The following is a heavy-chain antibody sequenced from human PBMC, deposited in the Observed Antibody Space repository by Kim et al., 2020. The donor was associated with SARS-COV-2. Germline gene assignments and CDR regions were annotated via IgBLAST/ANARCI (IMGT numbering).Heavy chain of an antibody. J-gene: IGHJ3*02. CDR2: TRNKANSYTT. V-gene: IGHV3-72*01. D-gene: IGHD7-27*01. CDR1: GFTFSDHY. Sequence: GGSLRLSCAASGFTFSDHYMDWVRQAPGKGLEWVGRTRNKANSYTTEYAASVKGRFTISRDDSKNSLYLQMNSLKTEDTAVYYCARVGNEGDAFDIWGQGTMVTVSS. CDR3: ARVGNEGDAFDI.